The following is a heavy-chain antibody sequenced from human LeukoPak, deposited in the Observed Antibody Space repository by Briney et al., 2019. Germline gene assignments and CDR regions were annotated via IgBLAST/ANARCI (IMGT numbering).Heavy chain of an antibody. CDR3: ARDRDWNSFDY. CDR2: ISSSGSYI. D-gene: IGHD1-1*01. J-gene: IGHJ4*02. Sequence: PGGSLRLSCAASGFTVSSNYMNWVRQAPGKGLEWVSSISSSGSYIYYADSVKGRFTISRDNAKNSLYLQMNSLRAEDTAVYYCARDRDWNSFDYWGQGTLVTVSS. V-gene: IGHV3-21*01. CDR1: GFTVSSNY.